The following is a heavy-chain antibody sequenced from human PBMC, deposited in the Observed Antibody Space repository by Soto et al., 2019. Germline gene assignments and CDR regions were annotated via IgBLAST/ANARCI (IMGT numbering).Heavy chain of an antibody. J-gene: IGHJ4*02. CDR3: ARHGSY. V-gene: IGHV4-39*01. CDR1: GGSITNTSYY. Sequence: QLQLQESGPGLVKPSETLSLTCTVSGGSITNTSYYWGWIRQPPGKGLEWIGTISFSGSTFYNPSLKSRLTISVDTSKNQFSLTLSSVTAADTAVYYCARHGSYWGQGTLVAVSS. CDR2: ISFSGST.